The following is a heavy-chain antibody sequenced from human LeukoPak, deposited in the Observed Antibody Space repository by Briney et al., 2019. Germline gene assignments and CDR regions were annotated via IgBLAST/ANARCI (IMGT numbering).Heavy chain of an antibody. V-gene: IGHV3-23*01. CDR1: GFTFTTHA. CDR3: VKDQDMNTAMVFDF. J-gene: IGHJ4*02. D-gene: IGHD5-18*01. Sequence: GGSLRLSCAASGFTFTTHAMSWVRQAPGKGLERVSVISGRSGNTHYADSVKGRFTISRDNSKRVVFLHMNSLRVDDTAIYYCVKDQDMNTAMVFDFWGQGTLVTVSS. CDR2: ISGRSGNT.